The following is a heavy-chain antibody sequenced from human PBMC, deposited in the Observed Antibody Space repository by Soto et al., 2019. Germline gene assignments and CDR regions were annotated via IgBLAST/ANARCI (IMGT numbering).Heavy chain of an antibody. Sequence: GGSLRLSCAASGFTFSSYAMSWVRQAPGKGLEWVSAISGSGGSTYYADSVKGRFTISRDNSKNMLYLQMNSLRAEDTAVYYCAKDMVAGMKLYYFDYWGQGTLVTVSS. V-gene: IGHV3-23*01. CDR2: ISGSGGST. J-gene: IGHJ4*02. D-gene: IGHD6-19*01. CDR1: GFTFSSYA. CDR3: AKDMVAGMKLYYFDY.